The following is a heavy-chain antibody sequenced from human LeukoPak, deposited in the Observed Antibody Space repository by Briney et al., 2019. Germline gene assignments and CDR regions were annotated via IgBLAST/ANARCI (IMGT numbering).Heavy chain of an antibody. CDR1: RYTFTRYY. CDR3: ASLIRLRGSDY. CDR2: INPNSVGT. Sequence: GASVKVSCKASRYTFTRYYMHWVRQAPGQGLEWMGWINPNSVGTNYAQKFQGRVTMTRDTSISTAYMELSRLRSDDTAVYYCASLIRLRGSDYWGQGTLVTVSS. V-gene: IGHV1-2*02. J-gene: IGHJ4*02. D-gene: IGHD4-23*01.